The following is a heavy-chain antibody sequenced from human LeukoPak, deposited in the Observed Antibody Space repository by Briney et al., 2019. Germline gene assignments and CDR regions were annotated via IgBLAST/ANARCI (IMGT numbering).Heavy chain of an antibody. CDR1: GFTFSSYA. J-gene: IGHJ4*02. D-gene: IGHD6-19*01. V-gene: IGHV3-23*01. CDR3: AKVGAVAGLFDY. CDR2: ISGSGGST. Sequence: GGSLTLSCAASGFTFSSYAMSWVRQAPGKGLEWVSAISGSGGSTYYADSVKGRFTISRDNSKNTLYLQMNSLRAEDTAVYYCAKVGAVAGLFDYWGQGTLVTVSS.